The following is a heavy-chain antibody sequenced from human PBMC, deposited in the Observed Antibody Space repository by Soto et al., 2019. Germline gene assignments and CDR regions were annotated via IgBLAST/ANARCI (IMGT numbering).Heavy chain of an antibody. J-gene: IGHJ4*02. Sequence: SETLSLTCAVSGGSFRGYFWSWIRQSPDKGLEWIGEINDSGSTYYNPSFKSRLTISVDTSKSQISLTLTSVTAADSAVYYCQGGDFWGQGTRVTVAS. D-gene: IGHD3-16*01. V-gene: IGHV4-34*01. CDR2: INDSGST. CDR3: QGGDF. CDR1: GGSFRGYF.